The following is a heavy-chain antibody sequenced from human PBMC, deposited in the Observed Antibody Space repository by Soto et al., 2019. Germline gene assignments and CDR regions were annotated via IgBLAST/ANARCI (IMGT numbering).Heavy chain of an antibody. Sequence: SXTLSLTCTXXXXXISNDYXXXXXXXXGKGLEWIGYIYYSGTTNYTPSLKSRVTISVDGSKNQFSLKLSSVTAGDTAVYYCARHGTFESSGYDFDSWGQGTL. CDR1: XXXISNDY. CDR3: ARHGTFESSGYDFDS. V-gene: IGHV4-59*08. D-gene: IGHD3-22*01. J-gene: IGHJ4*02. CDR2: IYYSGTT.